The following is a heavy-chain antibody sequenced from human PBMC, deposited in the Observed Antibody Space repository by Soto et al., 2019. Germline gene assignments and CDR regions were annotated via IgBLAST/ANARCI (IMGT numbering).Heavy chain of an antibody. CDR1: GFTFSSYA. J-gene: IGHJ4*02. V-gene: IGHV3-30-3*01. CDR3: ARERLPSGYRLLGY. Sequence: GGSLRLSCAASGFTFSSYAMRWVRQAPGKGLEWVAVISYDGSNKYYADSVKGRFTISRDNSKNTLYLQMNSLRAEDTAVYYCARERLPSGYRLLGYWGQGTLVTVSS. CDR2: ISYDGSNK. D-gene: IGHD5-12*01.